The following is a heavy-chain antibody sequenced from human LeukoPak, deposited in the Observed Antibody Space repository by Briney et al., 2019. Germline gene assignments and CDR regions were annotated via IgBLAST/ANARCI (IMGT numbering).Heavy chain of an antibody. CDR1: GGTFSSYA. V-gene: IGHV1-69*13. CDR2: IIPIFGTA. D-gene: IGHD4-23*01. Sequence: GASVKVSCKASGGTFSSYAISWVRQAPGQGLEWMGGIIPIFGTANYAQKFQGRVTITADESTSTAYMELSSLRSEDTAVYYCARGLRWSHDAFDIWGQGTMVTVSS. J-gene: IGHJ3*02. CDR3: ARGLRWSHDAFDI.